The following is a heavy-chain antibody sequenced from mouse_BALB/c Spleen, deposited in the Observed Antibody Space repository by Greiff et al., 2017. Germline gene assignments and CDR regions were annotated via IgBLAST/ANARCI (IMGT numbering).Heavy chain of an antibody. D-gene: IGHD2-1*01. V-gene: IGHV14-3*02. CDR2: IDPANGNT. J-gene: IGHJ3*01. CDR3: ARSTREAWFAY. Sequence: EVQLQQSGAELVKPGASVKLSCTASGFNIKDTYMHWVKQRPEQGLEWIGRIDPANGNTKYDPKFQGKATITADTSSNTAYLQLSSLTSEDTAVYYCARSTREAWFAYWGQGTLVTVYA. CDR1: GFNIKDTY.